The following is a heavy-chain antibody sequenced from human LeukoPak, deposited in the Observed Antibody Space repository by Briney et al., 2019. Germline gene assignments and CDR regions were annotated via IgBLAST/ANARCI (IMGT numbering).Heavy chain of an antibody. V-gene: IGHV4-39*07. D-gene: IGHD3-16*01. CDR3: ARDTQRYDAFDI. CDR1: GDSISSTNYY. Sequence: SETLSLTCTVSGDSISSTNYYWGWIRQPPGKGLEWIGSIYYSGSTNYNPSLKSRVTISVDTSKNQFSLKLSSVTAADTAVYYCARDTQRYDAFDIWGQGTMVTVSS. J-gene: IGHJ3*02. CDR2: IYYSGST.